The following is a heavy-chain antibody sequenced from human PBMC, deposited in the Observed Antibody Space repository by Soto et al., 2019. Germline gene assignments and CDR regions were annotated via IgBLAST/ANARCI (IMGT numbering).Heavy chain of an antibody. D-gene: IGHD2-21*02. CDR1: GYTFTSYY. V-gene: IGHV1-46*04. CDR2: INPSGGST. CDR3: ARDWEGGDSSSFDY. J-gene: IGHJ4*02. Sequence: ASVKVCCKASGYTFTSYYMHWVRQAPGQGLEWVGIINPSGGSTSYAQKLQGRVTMTRDTSTSTVYMELSSLRSEDTAVYYCARDWEGGDSSSFDYWGQGTLVTVSS.